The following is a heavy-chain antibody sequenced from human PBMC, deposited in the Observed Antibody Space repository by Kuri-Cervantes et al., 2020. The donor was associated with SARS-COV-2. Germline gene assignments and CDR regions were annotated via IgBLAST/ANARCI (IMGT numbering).Heavy chain of an antibody. V-gene: IGHV3-48*01. CDR3: ARDPGYDILTGYYFDAFDI. Sequence: GGSLRLSCAASGFTFSSHSMNWVRQAPGKGLEWVSYISSSSTIYYADSVKGRFTISRDNAKNSLYLQMNSLRAEDTAVYYCARDPGYDILTGYYFDAFDIWGQGTMVTVSS. CDR2: ISSSSTI. J-gene: IGHJ3*02. CDR1: GFTFSSHS. D-gene: IGHD3-9*01.